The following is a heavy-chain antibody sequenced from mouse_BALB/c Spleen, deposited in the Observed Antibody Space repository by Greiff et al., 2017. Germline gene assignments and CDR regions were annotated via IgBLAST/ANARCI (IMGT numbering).Heavy chain of an antibody. D-gene: IGHD1-1*01. J-gene: IGHJ2*01. Sequence: QVQLQQSAAELARPGASVKMSCKASGYTFTSYTMHWVKQRPGQGLEWIGYINPSSGYTEYNQKFKDKTTLTADKSSSTAYMQLSSLTSEDSAVYYCAKRGHYYGSHDYWGQGTTLTVSS. V-gene: IGHV1-4*02. CDR1: GYTFTSYT. CDR2: INPSSGYT. CDR3: AKRGHYYGSHDY.